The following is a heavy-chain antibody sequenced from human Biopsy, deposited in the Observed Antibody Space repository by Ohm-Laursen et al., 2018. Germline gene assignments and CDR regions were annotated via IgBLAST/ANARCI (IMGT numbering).Heavy chain of an antibody. CDR2: ISASGNHI. D-gene: IGHD2-8*01. CDR3: ARDDEAKYCKHGVCPSDF. V-gene: IGHV3-21*01. CDR1: GFSFSGFS. J-gene: IGHJ4*02. Sequence: SLRLSCAASGFSFSGFSMNWVRQAPGKGLEWVSSISASGNHIYYTDSVKGRFTVSRDNGKNSVYLQMNSLRVEDTAAYYCARDDEAKYCKHGVCPSDFWGQGTLVTVSS.